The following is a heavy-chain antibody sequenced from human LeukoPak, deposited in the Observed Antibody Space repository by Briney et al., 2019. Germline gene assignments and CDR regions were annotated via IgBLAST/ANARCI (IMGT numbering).Heavy chain of an antibody. Sequence: SETLSLTCTVSGGSISSSSYYWGWIRQPPGKGLEWIGSIYYSGSTYYNPSLKSRVTISVDTSKNQFSLKLSPVTAADTAVYYCARHVTYYGDYVYWGQGTLVTVSS. D-gene: IGHD4-17*01. CDR3: ARHVTYYGDYVY. J-gene: IGHJ4*02. CDR1: GGSISSSSYY. V-gene: IGHV4-39*01. CDR2: IYYSGST.